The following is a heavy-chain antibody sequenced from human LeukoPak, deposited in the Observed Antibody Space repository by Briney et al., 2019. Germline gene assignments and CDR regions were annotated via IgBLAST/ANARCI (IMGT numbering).Heavy chain of an antibody. CDR3: ARHVGYRAFDI. Sequence: GSLRLSCAASGFTFSSYSMNWVRQAPGKGLEWVSSISSSSSYIYYADSVKGRFTISRDNAKSSLYLQMNSLRAEDTAVYYCARHVGYRAFDIWGQGTMVAVSS. D-gene: IGHD1-1*01. CDR1: GFTFSSYS. CDR2: ISSSSSYI. J-gene: IGHJ3*02. V-gene: IGHV3-21*01.